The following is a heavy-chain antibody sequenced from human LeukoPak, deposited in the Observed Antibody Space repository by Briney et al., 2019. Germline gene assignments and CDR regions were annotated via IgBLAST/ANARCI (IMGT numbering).Heavy chain of an antibody. Sequence: SETLSLTCAVYGGSFSGYYCSWIRQPPGKGLEWIGEINHSGSTNYNPSLKSRVIISVDTSKNQFSLKLSSVTAADTAVYYCARDWGSDWYGDAFDIWGQGTMVTVSS. CDR2: INHSGST. J-gene: IGHJ3*02. V-gene: IGHV4-34*01. CDR3: ARDWGSDWYGDAFDI. D-gene: IGHD6-19*01. CDR1: GGSFSGYY.